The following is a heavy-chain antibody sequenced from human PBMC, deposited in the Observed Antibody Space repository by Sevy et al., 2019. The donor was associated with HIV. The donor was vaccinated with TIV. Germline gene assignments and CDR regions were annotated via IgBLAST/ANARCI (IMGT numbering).Heavy chain of an antibody. CDR3: ARERVDTAMGPGPPAHSYYYYGMDV. V-gene: IGHV4-59*01. Sequence: SETLSLTCTVSGGSISSYYWSWIRQPPGKGLEWIGYIYYSGSTNYNPPLKSRVTISVDTSKNQFSLKLSSVTAADTAVYYCARERVDTAMGPGPPAHSYYYYGMDVWGQGTTVTVSS. J-gene: IGHJ6*02. CDR1: GGSISSYY. D-gene: IGHD5-18*01. CDR2: IYYSGST.